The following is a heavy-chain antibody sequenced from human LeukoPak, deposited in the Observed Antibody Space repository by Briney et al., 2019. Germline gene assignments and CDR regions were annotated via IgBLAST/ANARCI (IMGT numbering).Heavy chain of an antibody. CDR1: GGSISSSSYY. Sequence: SETLSLTCTVSGGSISSSSYYWGWTRQPPGKGLEWIGSIYYSGSTYYNPSLKSRVTISVDTSKNQFSLKLSSVTAADTAVYYCARAKQYYYDSSGYNPGDFDYWGQGTLVTVSS. V-gene: IGHV4-39*07. D-gene: IGHD3-22*01. J-gene: IGHJ4*02. CDR3: ARAKQYYYDSSGYNPGDFDY. CDR2: IYYSGST.